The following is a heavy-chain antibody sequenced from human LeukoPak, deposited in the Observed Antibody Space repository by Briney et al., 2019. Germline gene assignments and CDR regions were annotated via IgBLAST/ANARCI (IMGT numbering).Heavy chain of an antibody. V-gene: IGHV5-51*01. Sequence: GESQKISCKRSGSSFTSCWIGWVRQMPGKGLEWMGIIYPGDSDTRYSPSFQGQVTISADKSISTAYLQWSSLKASDTAMFYCARAYGSGSYSDYWGQGTLVTVSS. D-gene: IGHD3-10*01. CDR3: ARAYGSGSYSDY. CDR2: IYPGDSDT. J-gene: IGHJ4*02. CDR1: GSSFTSCW.